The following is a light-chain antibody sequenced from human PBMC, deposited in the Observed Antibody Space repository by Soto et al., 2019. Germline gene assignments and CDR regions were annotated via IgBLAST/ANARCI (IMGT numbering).Light chain of an antibody. V-gene: IGLV2-11*01. CDR3: SSFAGSYTHV. J-gene: IGLJ1*01. Sequence: QSVLTQPRSVSGSPGQAVTFSCTGTNSDVGGYNYVSWYQQHPDKAPKLIIYDVSKRPSGVPDRFSGSKSGNTASLTISGLQAEDEAEYFCSSFAGSYTHVFGTGTKLTVL. CDR1: NSDVGGYNY. CDR2: DVS.